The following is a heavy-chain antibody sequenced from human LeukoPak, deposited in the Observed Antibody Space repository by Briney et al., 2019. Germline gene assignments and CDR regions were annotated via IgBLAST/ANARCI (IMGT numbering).Heavy chain of an antibody. CDR2: IYHSGRS. D-gene: IGHD1-26*01. Sequence: SETLSLTCTVSGGSMSSYYWNWIRQPPGKGLEWIGNIYHSGRSNYNPSLKSRVTISEDTSKNQFSLKLNSVTAADTAVYYCARLGEWAAVDFWGQGTLVTVSS. CDR3: ARLGEWAAVDF. V-gene: IGHV4-59*01. J-gene: IGHJ4*02. CDR1: GGSMSSYY.